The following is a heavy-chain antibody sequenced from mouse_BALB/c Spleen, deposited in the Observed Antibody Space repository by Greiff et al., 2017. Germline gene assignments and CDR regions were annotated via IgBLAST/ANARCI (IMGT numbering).Heavy chain of an antibody. CDR1: GYSFTGCY. CDR2: ISYSGST. D-gene: IGHD2-4*01. Sequence: EVKLMESGPSLVKPSPSLSLTCSVSGYSFTGCYWNWVRKFPGNKLEYMGYISYSGSTYYNPSLKSRISITRDTSKNQSYLQLNSVTTEDTATDYCARTGITRYFDYWGQGTTLTVSS. CDR3: ARTGITRYFDY. V-gene: IGHV3-8*02. J-gene: IGHJ2*01.